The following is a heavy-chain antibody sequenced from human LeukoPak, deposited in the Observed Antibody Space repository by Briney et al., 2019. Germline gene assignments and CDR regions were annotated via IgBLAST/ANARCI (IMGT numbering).Heavy chain of an antibody. Sequence: SETLSLTCAVYGGSFSGYYWSWIRHPPGKGLEWIGEVNHSGSANYNPYLKSRVTISVDTSTTQFSLKLSSVTAADTAVYYCARGLTRIAAAGRREYYFDYWGQGTLVTVSS. CDR1: GGSFSGYY. V-gene: IGHV4-34*01. D-gene: IGHD6-13*01. CDR2: VNHSGSA. J-gene: IGHJ4*02. CDR3: ARGLTRIAAAGRREYYFDY.